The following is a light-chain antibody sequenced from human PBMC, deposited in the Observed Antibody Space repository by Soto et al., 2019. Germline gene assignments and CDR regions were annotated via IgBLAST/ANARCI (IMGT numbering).Light chain of an antibody. V-gene: IGLV6-57*02. Sequence: LTQPASVSGSPGQSITISCTGTSTDIGDYNYVSWYQQRPGSPPTTVIYENSQRPSGVPDRFSASIDSSSKSASLTISGLKTEDEADYYCQSYDNTNVVFGGGTKVTVL. CDR3: QSYDNTNVV. CDR2: ENS. J-gene: IGLJ2*01. CDR1: TDIGDYNY.